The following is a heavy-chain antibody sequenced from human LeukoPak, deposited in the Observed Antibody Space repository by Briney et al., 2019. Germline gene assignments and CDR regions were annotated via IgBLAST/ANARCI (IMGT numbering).Heavy chain of an antibody. CDR1: GFTFSSYG. D-gene: IGHD3-10*01. V-gene: IGHV3-23*01. J-gene: IGHJ4*02. CDR3: AKWGSGTSTFFDY. Sequence: PGGSLRLSCAASGFTFSSYGMSWVRQAPGKGLEWVSAISGSGGSTYYADSVKGRFTISRDNSKNTLYLQMNSLRADDTAVYYCAKWGSGTSTFFDYWGQGTLVTVSS. CDR2: ISGSGGST.